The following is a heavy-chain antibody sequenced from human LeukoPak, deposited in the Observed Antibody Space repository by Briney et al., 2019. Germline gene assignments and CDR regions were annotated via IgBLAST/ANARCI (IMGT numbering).Heavy chain of an antibody. CDR1: GYTFSSYD. D-gene: IGHD6-6*01. J-gene: IGHJ6*03. V-gene: IGHV1-8*01. CDR2: MNPNSGNT. CDR3: ARGEGSSSLMYHYFYYMDV. Sequence: ASVKVSCKASGYTFSSYDINWVRQAPGQGLEWVGWMNPNSGNTGYTQKFQGRVTMTRNTSISTAYMELSSLRSEDTAVYYCARGEGSSSLMYHYFYYMDVWGKGTTVTVSS.